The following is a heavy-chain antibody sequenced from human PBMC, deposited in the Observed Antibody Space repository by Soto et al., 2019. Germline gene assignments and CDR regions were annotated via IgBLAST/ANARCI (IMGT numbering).Heavy chain of an antibody. CDR1: GGAISSGDYY. CDR2: IYYSGST. V-gene: IGHV4-30-4*02. CDR3: ARALYSSFPRYYYYPMDV. Sequence: SDTRSLTCTVSGGAISSGDYYWIWIRQPPGKGLEWIGYIYYSGSTYYNPSLKSRVTISVDTSKNQFSLKLSSVTAADTAVYYCARALYSSFPRYYYYPMDVWGQGTTVT. J-gene: IGHJ6*02. D-gene: IGHD4-4*01.